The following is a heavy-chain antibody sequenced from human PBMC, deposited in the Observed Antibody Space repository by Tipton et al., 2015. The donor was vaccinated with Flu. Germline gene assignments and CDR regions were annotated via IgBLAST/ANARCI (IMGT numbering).Heavy chain of an antibody. CDR3: ARDQSLYYYYYGMDV. CDR1: GGSISSGGYY. Sequence: TLSLTCTVSGGSISSGGYYWSWIRQHPGKGLEWIGYIYYSGSTYYNPSLKSRVTISVDTSKNQSSLKLSSVTAADTAVYYCARDQSLYYYYYGMDVWGQGTTVTVSS. J-gene: IGHJ6*02. CDR2: IYYSGST. V-gene: IGHV4-31*03.